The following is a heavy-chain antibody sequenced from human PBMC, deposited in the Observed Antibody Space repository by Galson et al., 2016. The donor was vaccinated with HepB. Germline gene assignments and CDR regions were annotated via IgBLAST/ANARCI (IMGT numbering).Heavy chain of an antibody. J-gene: IGHJ6*02. Sequence: RLSCAASKFSFTSFWMTWVRQAPGKGLEWLANINVDGNEKYYVDSVEGRFTISRDNAKNSVYLQMNALRGEDTAVYYCARGMNFYYYGLAVWGQGTSVTVSS. CDR3: ARGMNFYYYGLAV. V-gene: IGHV3-7*01. CDR2: INVDGNEK. CDR1: KFSFTSFW.